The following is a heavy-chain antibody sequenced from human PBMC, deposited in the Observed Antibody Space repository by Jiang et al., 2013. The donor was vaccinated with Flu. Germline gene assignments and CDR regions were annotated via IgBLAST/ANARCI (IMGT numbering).Heavy chain of an antibody. Sequence: GLVKPSQTLSLTCAISGDSVSSYSAAWNWIRQSPSRGLEWLGRTYYRSKWYNDYAGSVKSRITINPDTSKNQFSLQLNSVTPEDTAVYYCARGAHILTGYYNYYYFDLWGRGTLVTVSS. CDR2: TYYRSKWYN. CDR1: GDSVSSYSAA. D-gene: IGHD3-9*01. J-gene: IGHJ2*01. CDR3: ARGAHILTGYYNYYYFDL. V-gene: IGHV6-1*01.